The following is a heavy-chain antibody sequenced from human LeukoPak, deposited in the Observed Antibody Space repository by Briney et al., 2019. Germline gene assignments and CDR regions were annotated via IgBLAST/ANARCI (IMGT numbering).Heavy chain of an antibody. J-gene: IGHJ4*02. CDR3: ARDDNFQFDY. CDR2: INPNTGGT. D-gene: IGHD1-1*01. Sequence: GASVKVSCKASGYTFTAYYMHWVRQAPGQGLEWMGGINPNTGGTNYAPKFQGRVTMTRDTSISTAYMELNRLTFDDTAVYYCARDDNFQFDYWGQGTLVTVSS. CDR1: GYTFTAYY. V-gene: IGHV1-2*02.